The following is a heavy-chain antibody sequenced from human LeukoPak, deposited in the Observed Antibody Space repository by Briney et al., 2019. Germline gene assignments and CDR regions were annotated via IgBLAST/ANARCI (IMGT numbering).Heavy chain of an antibody. CDR2: ISAYNGNT. D-gene: IGHD4/OR15-4a*01. J-gene: IGHJ6*03. V-gene: IGHV1-18*01. CDR1: GYTFTSYG. Sequence: ASVKVSCKASGYTFTSYGISWVRQAPGQGLEWMGWISAYNGNTNYAQNLQGRVTMTTDTSTSTAYMELRSLRSDDTAVYYCARLTGPRAHYYYYYMDVWGKGTTVSVSS. CDR3: ARLTGPRAHYYYYYMDV.